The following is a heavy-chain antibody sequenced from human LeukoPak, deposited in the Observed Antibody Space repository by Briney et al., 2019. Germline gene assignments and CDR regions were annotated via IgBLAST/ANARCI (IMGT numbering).Heavy chain of an antibody. CDR2: ISSSGSTI. CDR1: GFTFSSYE. D-gene: IGHD6-19*01. J-gene: IGHJ5*02. Sequence: PGGSLRLSCAASGFTFSSYEMNWVRQAPGKGLEWVSYISSSGSTIYYADSVKGRFTISRDNSKNTLYLQMNSLRAEDTAVYYCAKDLEAVAGTVWFDPWGQGTLVTVSS. CDR3: AKDLEAVAGTVWFDP. V-gene: IGHV3-48*03.